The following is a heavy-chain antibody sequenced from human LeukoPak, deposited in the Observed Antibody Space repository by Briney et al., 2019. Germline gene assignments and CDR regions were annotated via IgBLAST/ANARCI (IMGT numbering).Heavy chain of an antibody. CDR2: IWYDGSKK. J-gene: IGHJ4*02. V-gene: IGHV3-33*01. CDR1: GFSFSNQG. Sequence: GGSLRLSCAASGFSFSNQGMYWVRQAPGKGLEWVAIIWYDGSKKYYGDSVKGRFTVSRDNSKNTLYLQMNSLRAEDTAVYYCAAGYCSGGSCYRDFDYWGQGTLVTVSS. D-gene: IGHD2-15*01. CDR3: AAGYCSGGSCYRDFDY.